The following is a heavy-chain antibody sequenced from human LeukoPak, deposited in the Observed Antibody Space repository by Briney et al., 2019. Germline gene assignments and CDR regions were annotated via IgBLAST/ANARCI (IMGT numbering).Heavy chain of an antibody. J-gene: IGHJ6*03. D-gene: IGHD2-2*01. CDR2: IYYSGST. CDR3: ARGDCSSTSCQNYYYYYYMDV. Sequence: SETLSLTCSVSGGSISSYYWCWIRQPSGKGLEWIGYIYYSGSTNYNPSLKSRVTISVDTSKNQFSLKLRSVTAADTAVYYCARGDCSSTSCQNYYYYYYMDVWGKGTTVTISS. CDR1: GGSISSYY. V-gene: IGHV4-59*01.